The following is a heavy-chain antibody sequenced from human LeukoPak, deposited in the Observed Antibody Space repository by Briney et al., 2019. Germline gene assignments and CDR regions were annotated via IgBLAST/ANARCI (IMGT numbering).Heavy chain of an antibody. CDR3: ARDPHSSSWTPYFDY. V-gene: IGHV3-30-3*01. D-gene: IGHD6-13*01. CDR1: GFTFSSYA. CDR2: ISYDGSNK. Sequence: QPGGSLRLSCAASGFTFSSYAMHWVRQAPGKGLEWVAVISYDGSNKYYADSVKGRFTISRDNSKNTLYLQMNSLRAEDTAVYYCARDPHSSSWTPYFDYWGQGTLVTVSS. J-gene: IGHJ4*02.